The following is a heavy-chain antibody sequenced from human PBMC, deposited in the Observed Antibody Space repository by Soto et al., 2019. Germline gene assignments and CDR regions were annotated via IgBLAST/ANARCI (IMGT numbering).Heavy chain of an antibody. CDR1: GFRFSDFD. CDR3: ARGRPLWDDFLFDF. D-gene: IGHD3-16*01. CDR2: IGTNADT. V-gene: IGHV3-13*01. J-gene: IGHJ5*01. Sequence: EVQLVESGGVLVQPGGSLRLSCEASGFRFSDFDMHWVRQRSGEGLEWVSGIGTNADTHYSDSVKGRFIISRENDKNSLYLQMNNLRADDAAVYLCARGRPLWDDFLFDFWGQGTLLTVSS.